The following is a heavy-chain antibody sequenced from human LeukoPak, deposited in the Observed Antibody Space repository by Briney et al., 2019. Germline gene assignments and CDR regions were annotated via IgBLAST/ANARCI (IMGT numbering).Heavy chain of an antibody. D-gene: IGHD3-10*01. CDR3: ARSGSLLWFGHILGANYYYYMDV. V-gene: IGHV1-69*13. CDR1: GGTFSSYV. Sequence: GASVKVSCKASGGTFSSYVISWVRQAPGQGLEWMGGIIPIFGTANYAQKFQGRVTITADESTSTAYMELSSLRSEDTAVYYCARSGSLLWFGHILGANYYYYMDVWGKGTTVTVSS. J-gene: IGHJ6*03. CDR2: IIPIFGTA.